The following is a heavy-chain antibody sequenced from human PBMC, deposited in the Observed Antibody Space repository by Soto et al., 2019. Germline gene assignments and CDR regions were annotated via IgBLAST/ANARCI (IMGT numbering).Heavy chain of an antibody. J-gene: IGHJ3*02. CDR3: AKNYGNAFDI. CDR1: GGPISSYY. CDR2: IYYSGST. Sequence: QVQLQESGPGLVKPSESLSLTCTVSGGPISSYYWSWIRQPPGKGLEWIGYIYYSGSTNYNPSLKSRVTISVDTSKNQFSLKLSSVTAADTAVYYCAKNYGNAFDIWGQGTMVTVSS. D-gene: IGHD3-10*01. V-gene: IGHV4-59*01.